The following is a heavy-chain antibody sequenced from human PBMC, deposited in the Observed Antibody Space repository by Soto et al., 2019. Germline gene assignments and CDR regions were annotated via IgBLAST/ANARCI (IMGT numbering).Heavy chain of an antibody. D-gene: IGHD2-21*02. J-gene: IGHJ3*02. CDR1: GFAFSTYT. CDR2: ISGSTGSI. V-gene: IGHV3-21*01. CDR3: ARARYMVTPFDI. Sequence: SLRLSCAASGFAFSTYTMSWVRQAPGKGLEWVSSISGSTGSIYYADSVKGRFTISRDNDNNSLYLQMNSLRAEDTAVYYCARARYMVTPFDIWGQGTMVTVSS.